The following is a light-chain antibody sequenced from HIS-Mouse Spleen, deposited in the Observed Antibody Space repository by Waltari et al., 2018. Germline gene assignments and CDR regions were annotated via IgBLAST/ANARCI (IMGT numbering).Light chain of an antibody. V-gene: IGLV3-25*03. CDR3: QSADSSGTYVV. J-gene: IGLJ2*01. Sequence: SYELTQPPSVSVSPGQTARITCSGDALPKQVAYWYQQKPAQAPVLVIYKDSERPSGIPERFSGSSSGTTVTLTISGVQAEDEADYYCQSADSSGTYVVFGGGTKLTVL. CDR2: KDS. CDR1: ALPKQV.